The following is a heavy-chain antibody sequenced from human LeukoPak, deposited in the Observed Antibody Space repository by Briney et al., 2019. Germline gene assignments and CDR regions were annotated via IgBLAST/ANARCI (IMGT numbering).Heavy chain of an antibody. Sequence: PSETLSLTCAVYGGSFSGYYWSWIRQPPGKGLEWIGEINHSGSTNYNPSLKSRVTISVDTSKNQFSLKLSSVTAADTAVYYCARSNFWSGYWPNYYYYYYMDVWGKGTTVTVSS. D-gene: IGHD3-3*01. CDR1: GGSFSGYY. J-gene: IGHJ6*03. CDR3: ARSNFWSGYWPNYYYYYYMDV. CDR2: INHSGST. V-gene: IGHV4-34*01.